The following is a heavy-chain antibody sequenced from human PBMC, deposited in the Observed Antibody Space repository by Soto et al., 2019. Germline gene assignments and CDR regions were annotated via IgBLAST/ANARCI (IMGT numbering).Heavy chain of an antibody. CDR3: ARQEYSSSSRGDYNWFDP. V-gene: IGHV5-51*01. CDR2: IYPGDSDT. Sequence: PGESLKISCKGSGYSFTSYWIVWVRQMTGKGLEWMGIIYPGDSDTRYSPSFQGQVTISADKSISTAYLQWSSLKASDTAMYYCARQEYSSSSRGDYNWFDPWGQGTLVTVSS. CDR1: GYSFTSYW. D-gene: IGHD6-6*01. J-gene: IGHJ5*02.